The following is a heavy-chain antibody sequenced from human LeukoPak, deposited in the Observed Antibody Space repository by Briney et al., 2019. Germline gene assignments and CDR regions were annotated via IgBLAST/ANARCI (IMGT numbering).Heavy chain of an antibody. J-gene: IGHJ4*02. Sequence: PEASVKVSCKASGGTFSSYAISWVRQAPGQGLEWMGGIIPIFGTANYAQKFQGRVTITADESTSTAYMELSSLRSEDTAVYYCAKDGVAVAGTFDYWGQGTLVTVSS. D-gene: IGHD6-19*01. CDR1: GGTFSSYA. CDR3: AKDGVAVAGTFDY. V-gene: IGHV1-69*13. CDR2: IIPIFGTA.